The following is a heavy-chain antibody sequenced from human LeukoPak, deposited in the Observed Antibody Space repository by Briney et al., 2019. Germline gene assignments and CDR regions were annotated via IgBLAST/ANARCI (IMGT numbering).Heavy chain of an antibody. CDR1: GGTFSSYA. CDR3: ARGFSSDSFDY. V-gene: IGHV1-69*13. D-gene: IGHD3-22*01. J-gene: IGHJ4*02. CDR2: IIPIFGTA. Sequence: ASVNVSCKASGGTFSSYAISWVRQAPGQGLEWMGGIIPIFGTANYAQKFQGRVTITADESTSTAYMELSSLRSGDTAVYYCARGFSSDSFDYWGQGTLVTVSS.